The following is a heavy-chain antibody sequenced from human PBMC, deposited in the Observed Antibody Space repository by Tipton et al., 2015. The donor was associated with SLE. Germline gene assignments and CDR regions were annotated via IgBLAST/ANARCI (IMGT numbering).Heavy chain of an antibody. V-gene: IGHV4-59*11. Sequence: TLSLTCTVSGGSISSHYWSWIRQPPGKGLEWIGYIYYSGSTNYNPSLKSRVTISVDTSKNQFSLKLSSVTAADTAVYYCARDGDCGGDCRPFDYWGQGTLVTVSS. CDR2: IYYSGST. CDR1: GGSISSHY. CDR3: ARDGDCGGDCRPFDY. D-gene: IGHD2-21*02. J-gene: IGHJ4*02.